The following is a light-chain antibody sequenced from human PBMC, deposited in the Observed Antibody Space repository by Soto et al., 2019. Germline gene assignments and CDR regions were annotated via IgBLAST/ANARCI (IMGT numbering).Light chain of an antibody. CDR2: YNN. V-gene: IGLV1-44*01. J-gene: IGLJ1*01. CDR1: NSNIASNT. Sequence: QTVSISCSGSNSNIASNTVNWYQHLPGTAPKLLIYYNNQRPSGVPDRFSGSKSGTSASLAISGLQAEDEADYYCSSYAGTYNLYFFGTGTKVTVL. CDR3: SSYAGTYNLYF.